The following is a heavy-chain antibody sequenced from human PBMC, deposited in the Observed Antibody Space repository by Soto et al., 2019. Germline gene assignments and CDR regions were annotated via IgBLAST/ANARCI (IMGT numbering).Heavy chain of an antibody. V-gene: IGHV3-21*01. D-gene: IGHD4-17*01. CDR3: AREYYGDNGYYYYMDV. CDR1: GFTFSTYS. J-gene: IGHJ6*03. CDR2: ISSSSSRSSI. Sequence: GGSLRLSCAASGFTFSTYSMNWVRQAPGKGLEWVSSISSSSSRSSIYYADSLKGRFTISRDNAKNSLYLQMNSLRAEDTAVYYCAREYYGDNGYYYYMDVWGKGTTVTVSS.